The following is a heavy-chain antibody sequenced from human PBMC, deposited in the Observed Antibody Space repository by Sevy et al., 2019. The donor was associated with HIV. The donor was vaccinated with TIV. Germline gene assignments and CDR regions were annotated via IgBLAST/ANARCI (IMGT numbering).Heavy chain of an antibody. D-gene: IGHD4-4*01. Sequence: ASVKVSCKASGYSFTTYGISWVRQAPRQGLAWMGWISAYSGDTNYAETFQDRISLTMDTSTTTAYMDLRSLRPGDTAVYYCASYSNYDYFDYWGQGTLVTVSS. CDR1: GYSFTTYG. V-gene: IGHV1-18*01. CDR2: ISAYSGDT. CDR3: ASYSNYDYFDY. J-gene: IGHJ4*02.